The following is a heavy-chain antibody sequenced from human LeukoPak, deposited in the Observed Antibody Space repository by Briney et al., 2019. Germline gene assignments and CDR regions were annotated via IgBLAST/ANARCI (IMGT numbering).Heavy chain of an antibody. Sequence: RASETLSLTCTVSGGSISSYYWSWIRQPPGKGLEWIGYIYYSGSTNYNPSLKSRVTISVDTSKNQFSLKLSSVTAADTAVYYCARDRGYSYGLDYWGQGTLATVSS. D-gene: IGHD5-18*01. CDR2: IYYSGST. CDR1: GGSISSYY. V-gene: IGHV4-59*01. J-gene: IGHJ4*02. CDR3: ARDRGYSYGLDY.